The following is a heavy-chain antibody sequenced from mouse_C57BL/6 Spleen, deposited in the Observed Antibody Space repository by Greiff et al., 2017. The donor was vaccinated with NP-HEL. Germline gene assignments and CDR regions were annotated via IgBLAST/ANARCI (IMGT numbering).Heavy chain of an antibody. CDR3: ARSGSSSAWFAY. Sequence: VQLQQSGPELVKPGASVKISCKASGYAFSSSWMNWVKQRPGKGLEWIGRIYPGDGDTNYNGKFKGKATLTADKSSSTAYMQLSSLTSEDSAVYFCARSGSSSAWFAYWGQRTLVTVSA. CDR2: IYPGDGDT. D-gene: IGHD1-1*01. J-gene: IGHJ3*01. CDR1: GYAFSSSW. V-gene: IGHV1-82*01.